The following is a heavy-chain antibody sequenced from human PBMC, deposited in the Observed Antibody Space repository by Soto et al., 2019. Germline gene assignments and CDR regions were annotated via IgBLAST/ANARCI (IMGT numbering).Heavy chain of an antibody. CDR2: IIPIFGTA. CDR1: GGTFSSYA. J-gene: IGHJ3*02. D-gene: IGHD3-22*01. V-gene: IGHV1-69*13. CDR3: ARALSYYYDSSGYYRYDAFDI. Sequence: SVKVSCKASGGTFSSYAISWVRQAPGQGLEWMGGIIPIFGTANYAQKFQGRVTITADESTSTAYMELSSLRSEDTAVYYCARALSYYYDSSGYYRYDAFDIWGQGTMVTVSS.